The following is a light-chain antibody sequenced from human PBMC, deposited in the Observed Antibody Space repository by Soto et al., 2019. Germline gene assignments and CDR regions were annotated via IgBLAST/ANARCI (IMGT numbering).Light chain of an antibody. CDR1: QSIDIN. CDR2: KAS. Sequence: DIQMTQSPSTLSASVVDRVTITCRASQSIDINLAWYQQKPGKAPNLLIYKASSLESVVPSRFSGSGSGTEFTLPISSLQPDDFATYYCQQYQHKSYPYTFGQGTKLEIK. V-gene: IGKV1-5*03. CDR3: QQYQHKSYPYT. J-gene: IGKJ2*01.